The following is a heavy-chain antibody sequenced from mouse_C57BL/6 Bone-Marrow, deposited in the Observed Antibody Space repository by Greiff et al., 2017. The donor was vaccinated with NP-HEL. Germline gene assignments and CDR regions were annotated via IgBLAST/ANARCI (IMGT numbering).Heavy chain of an antibody. CDR2: IYPSDSET. V-gene: IGHV1-61*01. CDR1: GYTFTSYW. D-gene: IGHD1-1*01. Sequence: VQVQQPGAELVRPGSSVKLSCKASGYTFTSYWMDWVKQRPGQGLEWIGNIYPSDSETHYNQKFKDKATLTVDKSSSTAYMQLSSLTSEDSAVYYCARAYYYGSSSAWFAYWGQGTLVTVSA. CDR3: ARAYYYGSSSAWFAY. J-gene: IGHJ3*01.